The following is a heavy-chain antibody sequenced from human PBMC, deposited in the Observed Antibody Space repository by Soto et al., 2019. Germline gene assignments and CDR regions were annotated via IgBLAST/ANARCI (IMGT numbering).Heavy chain of an antibody. D-gene: IGHD5-12*01. Sequence: QITLRESGPTLVKPAQTLTLTCTVSGVSLSTTGVGMSWIRQPPGKAPEWLALIFWDGDTRYRPSLRNRLTITHDTSKNHVVLIFRDMDPVETGTYCCANRVTVANPAVFDYWGSGSLVTVSS. J-gene: IGHJ4*02. CDR1: GVSLSTTGVG. V-gene: IGHV2-5*02. CDR3: ANRVTVANPAVFDY. CDR2: IFWDGDT.